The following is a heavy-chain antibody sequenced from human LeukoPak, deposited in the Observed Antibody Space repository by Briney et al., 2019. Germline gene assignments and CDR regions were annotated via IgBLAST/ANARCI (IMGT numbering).Heavy chain of an antibody. Sequence: GGSLRLSCEVSGFTFSRHSMSWVRQAPGKGLQWVTFIRSDGCTEYYADSVKGRFTISRDNSNSTLFLQMNNLSAEDTAVYYCAILYDNDSPGAFDYWGQGTLVTVSS. J-gene: IGHJ4*02. CDR3: AILYDNDSPGAFDY. CDR2: IRSDGCTE. D-gene: IGHD3-22*01. V-gene: IGHV3-30*02. CDR1: GFTFSRHS.